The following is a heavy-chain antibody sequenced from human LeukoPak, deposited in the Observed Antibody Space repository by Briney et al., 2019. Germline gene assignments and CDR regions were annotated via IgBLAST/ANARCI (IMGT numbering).Heavy chain of an antibody. J-gene: IGHJ6*03. CDR2: IIPIFGTA. CDR1: GYTFTTND. V-gene: IGHV1-69*05. Sequence: ASVKVSCKSSGYTFTTNDISWVRQAPGQGLEWMGGIIPIFGTANYAQKFQGRVTITTDESTSTAYMELSSLRSEDTAVYYCARDGCSSTSCYSFDYYMDVWGKGTTVTVSS. CDR3: ARDGCSSTSCYSFDYYMDV. D-gene: IGHD2-2*02.